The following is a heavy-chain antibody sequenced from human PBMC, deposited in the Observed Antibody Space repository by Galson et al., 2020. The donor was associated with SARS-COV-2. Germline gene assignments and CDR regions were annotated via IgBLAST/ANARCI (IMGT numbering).Heavy chain of an antibody. D-gene: IGHD1-26*01. CDR3: ARDLVGATFPFDY. V-gene: IGHV1-3*01. Sequence: ASVKVSCKASGYTFTNYAMHWVRQAPGQRLEWMGWINPGNGNTNYSQKFQGRVTITRDTSASTAYMELSSLRSEDTDVYYCARDLVGATFPFDYWGQGTLVTVSS. J-gene: IGHJ4*02. CDR1: GYTFTNYA. CDR2: INPGNGNT.